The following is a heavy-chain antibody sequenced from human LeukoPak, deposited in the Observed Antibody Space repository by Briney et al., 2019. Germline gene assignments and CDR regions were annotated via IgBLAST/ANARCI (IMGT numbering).Heavy chain of an antibody. CDR2: IWYDGSNK. D-gene: IGHD2-8*02. V-gene: IGHV3-33*01. J-gene: IGHJ4*02. CDR1: GFTFSSYG. Sequence: PGGSLRLSCAASGFTFSSYGMHWVRQAPGKGLEWVAVIWYDGSNKYYADSVKGRFTISRDNSKNTLYLQMNSLRAEDTAVYYCARGVGSGYFDYWGQGTLVTVSS. CDR3: ARGVGSGYFDY.